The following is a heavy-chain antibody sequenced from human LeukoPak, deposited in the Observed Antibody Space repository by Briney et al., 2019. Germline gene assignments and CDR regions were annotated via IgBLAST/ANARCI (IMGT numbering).Heavy chain of an antibody. CDR2: VNADNSNT. CDR3: AVGDYYYDTRFDY. V-gene: IGHV1-3*03. J-gene: IGHJ4*02. CDR1: GFPFTSYA. D-gene: IGHD3-22*01. Sequence: ASVKVSCQSSGFPFTSYAIHWVRQAPGQRLDWMGWVNADNSNTKYSQEFQGRVTITRDTSASTAYMDLNSLRSEDMAVYYCAVGDYYYDTRFDYWGQGTLVTVSS.